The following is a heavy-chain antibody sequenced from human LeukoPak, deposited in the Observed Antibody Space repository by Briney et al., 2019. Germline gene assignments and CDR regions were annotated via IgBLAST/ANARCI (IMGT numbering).Heavy chain of an antibody. J-gene: IGHJ5*02. D-gene: IGHD4-11*01. CDR1: GGSISSSSYY. V-gene: IGHV4-39*07. CDR2: IYYSGST. CDR3: ARANSWFDP. Sequence: SETLSLTCTVSGGSISSSSYYWGWIRQPPGKGLEWIGSIYYSGSTYYNPSLKSRVTISVDTSKNQFSLKLSSVTAADTAVYYCARANSWFDPWGQGTLVTVSS.